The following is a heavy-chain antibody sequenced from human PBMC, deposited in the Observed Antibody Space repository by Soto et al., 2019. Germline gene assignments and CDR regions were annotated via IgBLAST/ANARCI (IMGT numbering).Heavy chain of an antibody. V-gene: IGHV4-59*01. CDR1: GGSISSYY. J-gene: IGHJ3*02. D-gene: IGHD6-19*01. CDR3: ARVGGWDGNDAFDI. CDR2: IYYSGST. Sequence: SETLSLTCTVSGGSISSYYWSWIRQPPGKGLEWIGYIYYSGSTNYNPSLKSRVTISVDTSKNQFSLKLSSVTAADTAVYYCARVGGWDGNDAFDIWGQGTMVTV.